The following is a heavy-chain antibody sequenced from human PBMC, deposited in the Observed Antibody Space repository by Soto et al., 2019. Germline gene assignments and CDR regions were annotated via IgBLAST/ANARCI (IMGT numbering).Heavy chain of an antibody. J-gene: IGHJ6*03. CDR2: ISSSSSYI. Sequence: GGSLRLSCAASGFTFSSYSMNWVRQAPGKGLEWVSSISSSSSYIYYADSVKGRFTISRDNAKNSLYLQMNSLRAEDTAVYYWARAREVVVAATRYYYYYYMDVWGKGTTVTVSS. V-gene: IGHV3-21*01. D-gene: IGHD2-15*01. CDR3: ARAREVVVAATRYYYYYYMDV. CDR1: GFTFSSYS.